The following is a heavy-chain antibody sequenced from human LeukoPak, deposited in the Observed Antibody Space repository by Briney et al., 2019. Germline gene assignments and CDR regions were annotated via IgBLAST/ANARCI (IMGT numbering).Heavy chain of an antibody. CDR3: AREESAEENWFDP. CDR1: GGSISSTNYF. V-gene: IGHV4-39*07. D-gene: IGHD2-2*01. Sequence: SETLSLTCTVSGGSISSTNYFWGWIRQPPGKGLEWIGSIYYSGSTYYNPSLKSRVTISVDTSKNQFSLKLSSVTAADTAVYYCAREESAEENWFDPWGQGTLVTVSS. J-gene: IGHJ5*02. CDR2: IYYSGST.